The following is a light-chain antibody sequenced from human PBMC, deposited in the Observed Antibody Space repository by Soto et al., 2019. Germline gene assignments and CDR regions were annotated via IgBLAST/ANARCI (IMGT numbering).Light chain of an antibody. CDR1: QTVSSNY. J-gene: IGKJ5*01. CDR2: GAS. CDR3: QQYTGPPTT. Sequence: EIILTQSPDTLSLSPVERATLSCRSSQTVSSNYLAWCQQRPGQAPRLLIYGASTRAAGIPDRFSGSGSGTDFTLTITRLEPEDSAVYFCQQYTGPPTTFGQGTRLEIK. V-gene: IGKV3-20*01.